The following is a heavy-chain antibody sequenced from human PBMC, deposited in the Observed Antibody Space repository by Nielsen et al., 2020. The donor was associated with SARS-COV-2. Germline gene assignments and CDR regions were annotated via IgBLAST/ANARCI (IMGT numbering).Heavy chain of an antibody. V-gene: IGHV4-59*01. CDR1: GGSISSYY. Sequence: SETLSLTCTVSGGSISSYYWSWIRQPPGKGLEWIGYIYYSGSTNYNPSLKSRVTISVDTSKNQFSLKLSSVTAADTAVYYCARDSRHTPFDYWGQGTLVTVSS. J-gene: IGHJ4*02. CDR2: IYYSGST. CDR3: ARDSRHTPFDY.